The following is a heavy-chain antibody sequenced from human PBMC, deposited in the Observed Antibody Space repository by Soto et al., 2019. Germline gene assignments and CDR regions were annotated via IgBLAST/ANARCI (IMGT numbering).Heavy chain of an antibody. V-gene: IGHV3-30-3*01. CDR1: GFTFSSYA. CDR3: ARDFLYCRSPSCYLVY. Sequence: GGSLRLSCAASGFTFSSYAMHWVRQAPGKGLEWVAVISYDGNNKYYADSVKGRFTISRDNSKNTLYLQMNSLRAEDTAVYYCARDFLYCRSPSCYLVYWCQAILVTVS. D-gene: IGHD2-2*01. CDR2: ISYDGNNK. J-gene: IGHJ4*02.